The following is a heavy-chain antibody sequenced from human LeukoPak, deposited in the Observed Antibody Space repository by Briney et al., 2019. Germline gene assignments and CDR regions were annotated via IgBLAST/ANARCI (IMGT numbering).Heavy chain of an antibody. D-gene: IGHD3-22*01. Sequence: QSGGSLRLSCAASGFTFSSYGMHWVRQAPGKGLEWVAVISYDGSNKYYADSVKGRFTISRDNSKNTLYLQMNSLRAEDTAVYYCARQSGGYYDSSGYYDYWGQGTLVTVSS. CDR3: ARQSGGYYDSSGYYDY. J-gene: IGHJ4*02. CDR2: ISYDGSNK. CDR1: GFTFSSYG. V-gene: IGHV3-30*03.